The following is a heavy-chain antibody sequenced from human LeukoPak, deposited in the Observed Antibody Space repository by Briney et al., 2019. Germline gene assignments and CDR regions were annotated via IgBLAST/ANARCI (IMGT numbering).Heavy chain of an antibody. Sequence: SVKVSCKASGGTFSSYAISWVRQAPGQGLEWMGGIIPVFGTANYAQKFQGRVTITADESTSTAYMELSSLRSEDTAVYYCASGTPPNYYYYYYMDVWGKGATVTVSS. D-gene: IGHD1-7*01. CDR2: IIPVFGTA. J-gene: IGHJ6*03. CDR3: ASGTPPNYYYYYYMDV. CDR1: GGTFSSYA. V-gene: IGHV1-69*13.